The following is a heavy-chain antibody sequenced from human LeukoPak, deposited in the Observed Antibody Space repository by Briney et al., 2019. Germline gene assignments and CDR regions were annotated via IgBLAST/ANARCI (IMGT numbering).Heavy chain of an antibody. V-gene: IGHV4-59*01. J-gene: IGHJ4*02. CDR2: IYYSGST. CDR1: GGSISSYY. CDR3: AREGGPYRPLDY. Sequence: SETLSLTCTVSGGSISSYYWSWIRQPPGKGLEWIGYIYYSGSTNYNPSLKSRVTISVDTSKNQFSPKLSSVTAADTAVYYCAREGGPYRPLDYSGQGTLVTVSS.